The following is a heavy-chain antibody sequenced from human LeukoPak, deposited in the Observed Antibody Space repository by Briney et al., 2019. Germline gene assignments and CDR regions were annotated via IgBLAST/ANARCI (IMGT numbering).Heavy chain of an antibody. Sequence: GGSLRLSCAASGFTFSRYSMNWVRQAPGEGLEWVSSISSGSTYIFYADSVKGRFTISRDNAENSLYLQMNSLRAEDTAVYFCARDWRTAMITYYGLDVWGQGTTVTVSS. CDR3: ARDWRTAMITYYGLDV. CDR2: ISSGSTYI. V-gene: IGHV3-21*01. J-gene: IGHJ6*02. D-gene: IGHD5-18*01. CDR1: GFTFSRYS.